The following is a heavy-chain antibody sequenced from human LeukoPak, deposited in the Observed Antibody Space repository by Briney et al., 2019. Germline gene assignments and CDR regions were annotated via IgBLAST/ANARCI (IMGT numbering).Heavy chain of an antibody. CDR2: IYYSGST. D-gene: IGHD6-13*01. CDR3: ARHADSSSWSKKAAFDI. Sequence: SETLSLTCTVSGGSISSYYWSWIRQPPGKGLEWIGYIYYSGSTNYNPSLKSRVTISVDTSKNQFSLKLRSVTAADTAVYYCARHADSSSWSKKAAFDIWGQGTMVTVSS. V-gene: IGHV4-59*08. J-gene: IGHJ3*02. CDR1: GGSISSYY.